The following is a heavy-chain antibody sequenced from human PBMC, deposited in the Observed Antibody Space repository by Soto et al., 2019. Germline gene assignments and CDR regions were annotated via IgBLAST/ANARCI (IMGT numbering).Heavy chain of an antibody. J-gene: IGHJ6*02. V-gene: IGHV4-39*01. CDR3: ARHYGSGSYWAYYYYGMDV. D-gene: IGHD3-10*01. CDR1: GGSISSSSYY. CDR2: IYYSGST. Sequence: PSETLSLTCTVSGGSISSSSYYWGWIRQPPGRGLEWIGSIYYSGSTYYNPSLKSRVTISVDTSKNQFSLKLSSVTAADTAVYHCARHYGSGSYWAYYYYGMDVWGQGTTVTVSS.